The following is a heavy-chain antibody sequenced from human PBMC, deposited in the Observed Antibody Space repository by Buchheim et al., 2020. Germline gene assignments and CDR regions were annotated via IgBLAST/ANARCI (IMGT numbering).Heavy chain of an antibody. V-gene: IGHV4-34*01. D-gene: IGHD3-3*01. CDR1: GGSFSDYY. Sequence: QVQLQQWGAGLLKPSETLSLTCAVSGGSFSDYYWTLIRQPPGKGLEWIGEINHTGSTKYNPSLKSRVTISVDTSKNQFSLNLRSVTAADTALYYCATGRRISGAVSPFDHWGQGT. J-gene: IGHJ4*02. CDR2: INHTGST. CDR3: ATGRRISGAVSPFDH.